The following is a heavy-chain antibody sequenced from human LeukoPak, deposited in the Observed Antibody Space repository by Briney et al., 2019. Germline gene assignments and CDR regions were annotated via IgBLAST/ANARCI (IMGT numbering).Heavy chain of an antibody. D-gene: IGHD3-22*01. Sequence: PGGSLRLSCAASGFTFSSYAMSWVRQAPGKGLEWIGRIYTSGSINYNPSLKSRVTMSVDTSKNQFSLKLSSVTAADTAVYYCARTANYYDSSGYYYPDAFDIWGQGTMVTVSS. CDR3: ARTANYYDSSGYYYPDAFDI. J-gene: IGHJ3*02. V-gene: IGHV4-4*07. CDR1: GFTFSSYA. CDR2: IYTSGSI.